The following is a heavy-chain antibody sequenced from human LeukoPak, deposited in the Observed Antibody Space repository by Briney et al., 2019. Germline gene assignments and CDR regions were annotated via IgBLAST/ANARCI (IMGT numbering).Heavy chain of an antibody. J-gene: IGHJ4*02. CDR1: GFTFSSYA. D-gene: IGHD3-3*01. Sequence: GGSLRLSCAASGFTFSSYAMSRVRQAPGKGLEWVSAISGSGGSTYYADSVKGRFTISRDNSKSTLYLQMNSLRAEDTAVYYCAKGGDYDFWSGQDNTYFDYWGQGTLVTVSS. CDR2: ISGSGGST. CDR3: AKGGDYDFWSGQDNTYFDY. V-gene: IGHV3-23*01.